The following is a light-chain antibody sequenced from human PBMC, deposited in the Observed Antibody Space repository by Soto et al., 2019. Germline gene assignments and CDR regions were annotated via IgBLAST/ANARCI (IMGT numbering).Light chain of an antibody. CDR2: DNN. CDR1: SSTIGDNY. CDR3: GTWDTDHNIGV. Sequence: SVLTQPPPVSSAPRQKGTNSCSGSSSTIGDNYVSWDQHLPGTAPQLLFYDNNKRPSGIPDRFSGSKSGSSATLGITGIQTGDEADYFCGTWDTDHNIGVFGTGTHLSIL. V-gene: IGLV1-51*01. J-gene: IGLJ3*02.